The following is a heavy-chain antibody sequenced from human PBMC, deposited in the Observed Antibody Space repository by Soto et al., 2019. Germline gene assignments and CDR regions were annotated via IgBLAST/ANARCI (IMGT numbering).Heavy chain of an antibody. CDR3: AKRVEGSGTYYKGPFDY. D-gene: IGHD3-10*01. CDR2: ISVSGGST. CDR1: GFTFSSFA. Sequence: PGRSLRLSCAASGFTFSSFAMRWVRQAPGKGLEWVSGISVSGGSTYYADSVKGRFTISRDNSKNTLYLQTNSLRAEDTAVYYCAKRVEGSGTYYKGPFDYWGQGTLVTVSS. J-gene: IGHJ4*02. V-gene: IGHV3-23*01.